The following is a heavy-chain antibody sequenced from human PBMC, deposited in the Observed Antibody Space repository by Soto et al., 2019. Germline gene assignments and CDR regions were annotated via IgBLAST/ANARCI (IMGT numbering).Heavy chain of an antibody. D-gene: IGHD3-22*01. CDR1: GFSFDRYA. J-gene: IGHJ4*01. Sequence: PGGSLRLSCTASGFSFDRYAMHWVRQVPGKGLEWVAGLNWKGDNIAYADSVKGRFLISRDNAKNSLSLQMNSLRPEDTGLYFCAKDRYDISWYEVALDYWGHGTPATVSS. CDR2: LNWKGDNI. V-gene: IGHV3-9*01. CDR3: AKDRYDISWYEVALDY.